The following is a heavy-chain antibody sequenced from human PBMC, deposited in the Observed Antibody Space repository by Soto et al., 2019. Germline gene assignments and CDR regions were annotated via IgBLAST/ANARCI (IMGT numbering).Heavy chain of an antibody. V-gene: IGHV1-18*01. CDR3: AREQYYDFWSGYRPDPFDI. Sequence: ASVKVSCKASGYTFTSYGISWVRQAPGQGLEWMGWISAYNGNTNYAQKLQGRVTMTTDTSTSTAYMELRSLRSDDTAVYYCAREQYYDFWSGYRPDPFDIPRQGTMVTVSS. D-gene: IGHD3-3*01. J-gene: IGHJ3*02. CDR2: ISAYNGNT. CDR1: GYTFTSYG.